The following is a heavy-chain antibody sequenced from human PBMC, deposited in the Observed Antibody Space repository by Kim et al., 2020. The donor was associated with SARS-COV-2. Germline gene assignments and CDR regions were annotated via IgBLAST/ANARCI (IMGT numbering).Heavy chain of an antibody. D-gene: IGHD3-9*01. V-gene: IGHV3-43*01. Sequence: ADSLKGRFTISQDNSQNSLYLQMNSLRNEDTDWYYCAKDSDDILTYNNVGVWGQGTTVTVSS. CDR3: AKDSDDILTYNNVGV. J-gene: IGHJ6*02.